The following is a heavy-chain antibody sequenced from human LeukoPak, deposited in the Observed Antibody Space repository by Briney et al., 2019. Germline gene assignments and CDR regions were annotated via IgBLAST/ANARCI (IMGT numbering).Heavy chain of an antibody. CDR1: GFTFSDYY. CDR3: ARGYSSSWPYYYYMDV. J-gene: IGHJ6*03. D-gene: IGHD6-13*01. CDR2: IYHSGTT. V-gene: IGHV4-59*01. Sequence: GSLRLSCAASGFTFSDYYMSWIRQAPGKGLEWIGYIYHSGTTNYNPSLKSRATISINTSKNQFSLKMSSVTAADTAVYYCARGYSSSWPYYYYMDVWGKGTTVTVSS.